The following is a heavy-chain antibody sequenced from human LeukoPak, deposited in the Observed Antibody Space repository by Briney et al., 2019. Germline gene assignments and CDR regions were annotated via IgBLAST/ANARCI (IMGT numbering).Heavy chain of an antibody. Sequence: PGGSLRLSCAASGFTFSAYWMGWVCLIPGKGLEWVANIKRDGDEKYSADSLKGRFTIFRDNAKNSLYLQMNSLKAEDTAVYYCARIIHVDYTPLYYFDHWGQGTLVTVSS. D-gene: IGHD3-16*01. CDR3: ARIIHVDYTPLYYFDH. CDR1: GFTFSAYW. CDR2: IKRDGDEK. V-gene: IGHV3-7*01. J-gene: IGHJ4*02.